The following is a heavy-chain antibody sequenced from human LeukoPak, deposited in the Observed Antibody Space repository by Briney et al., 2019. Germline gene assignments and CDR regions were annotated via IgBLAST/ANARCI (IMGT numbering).Heavy chain of an antibody. CDR2: IYYSGST. V-gene: IGHV4-59*01. D-gene: IGHD5-24*01. CDR3: ARDLGDGYNPYYFDY. Sequence: PSETLSLTCTVSDGSFSSYYWSWIRQPPGKGLEWIGYIYYSGSTNYNPSLKSRVTISVDTSKNQFSLKLSSVTAADTAVYYCARDLGDGYNPYYFDYWGQGTLVTVSS. CDR1: DGSFSSYY. J-gene: IGHJ4*02.